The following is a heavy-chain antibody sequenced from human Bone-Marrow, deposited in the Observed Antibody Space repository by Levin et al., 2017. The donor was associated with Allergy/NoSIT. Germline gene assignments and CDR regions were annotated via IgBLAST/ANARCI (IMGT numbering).Heavy chain of an antibody. V-gene: IGHV3-49*03. CDR1: GFTFGDYA. J-gene: IGHJ4*02. Sequence: PGGSLRLSCTASGFTFGDYAMSWFRQAPGKGLEWVGFIRSKAYGGTTENAASVKGRFTITRDDSKSIAYLQMNSLKTEDTAVYYCTRERVVGATPNDYWGQGTLVTVSS. CDR3: TRERVVGATPNDY. CDR2: IRSKAYGGTT. D-gene: IGHD1-26*01.